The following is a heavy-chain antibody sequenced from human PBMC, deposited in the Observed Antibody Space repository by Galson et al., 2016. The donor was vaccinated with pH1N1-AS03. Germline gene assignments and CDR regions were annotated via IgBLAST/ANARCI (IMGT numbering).Heavy chain of an antibody. CDR3: VRGSPHSSSTNYAFEF. CDR1: GYAFTDYY. D-gene: IGHD6-13*01. CDR2: INTDSGGT. V-gene: IGHV1-2*02. J-gene: IGHJ3*01. Sequence: SVKVSCKASGYAFTDYYMHLLRQAPGQGPEWMAWINTDSGGTDYAQKFQGRVTMTRDASISTTYMELSSLRSDDTAVYYCVRGSPHSSSTNYAFEFWGRGTMVTVSS.